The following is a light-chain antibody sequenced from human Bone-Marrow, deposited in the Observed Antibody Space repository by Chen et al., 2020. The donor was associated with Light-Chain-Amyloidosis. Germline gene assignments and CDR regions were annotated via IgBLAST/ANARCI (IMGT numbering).Light chain of an antibody. CDR3: QQADSFPLLT. V-gene: IGKV1-12*01. CDR1: RGIKTW. CDR2: AAT. Sequence: DIPMTPSPSSLSASVGVRVTITRRASRGIKTWLAWYQEPPGKAPRLLIYAATRLQDGVPSRFRGSGSGTDFTLTINDLQPEDFATYFCQQADSFPLLTFGGGTRVEI. J-gene: IGKJ4*01.